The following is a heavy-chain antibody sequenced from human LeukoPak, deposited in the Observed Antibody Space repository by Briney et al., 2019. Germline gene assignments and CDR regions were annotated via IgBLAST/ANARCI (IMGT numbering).Heavy chain of an antibody. Sequence: ASVKVSCKASGFTFTSYYIYWVRQAPGQGLEWMGIINPSGGTTSYAQKFQGRVTMTRDASMNIVYMELNSLTSDDTAVYYCARVVAAAGSVDYWGQGTLVTVSS. CDR1: GFTFTSYY. J-gene: IGHJ4*02. V-gene: IGHV1-46*01. CDR2: INPSGGTT. CDR3: ARVVAAAGSVDY. D-gene: IGHD6-13*01.